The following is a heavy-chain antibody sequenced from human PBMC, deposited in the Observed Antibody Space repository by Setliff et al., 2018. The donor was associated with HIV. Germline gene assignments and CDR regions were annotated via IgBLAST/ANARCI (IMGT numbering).Heavy chain of an antibody. CDR1: GVSIENNF. CDR2: ISYTGST. J-gene: IGHJ4*02. CDR3: ARGAYIKMNYCFDY. D-gene: IGHD3-16*01. Sequence: TSETLSLTCTVSGVSIENNFWSWFRQPPGKGLEWIGYISYTGSTNYDPSLKSRLTIVADTSKSQFSLKLTSVTAADTAVYYCARGAYIKMNYCFDYWGRGTLVTV. V-gene: IGHV4-59*01.